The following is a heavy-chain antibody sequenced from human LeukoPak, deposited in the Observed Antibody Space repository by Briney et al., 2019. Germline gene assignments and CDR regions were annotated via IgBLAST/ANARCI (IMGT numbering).Heavy chain of an antibody. CDR2: INPSGGST. V-gene: IGHV1-46*01. CDR1: GYTFTSYY. Sequence: ASVKVSCKASGYTFTSYYMHWVRQSAGQGLEGMGIINPSGGSTSYAQKVQGRVTMTRDTSTSTVYMELSSLRSEDSAVYYCARDRGAYYDSSGYLPDYWGQGTLVTVSS. J-gene: IGHJ4*02. CDR3: ARDRGAYYDSSGYLPDY. D-gene: IGHD3-22*01.